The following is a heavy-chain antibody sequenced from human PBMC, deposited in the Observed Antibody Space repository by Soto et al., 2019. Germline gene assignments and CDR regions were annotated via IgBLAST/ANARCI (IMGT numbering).Heavy chain of an antibody. CDR1: GGSISSFD. D-gene: IGHD3-22*01. V-gene: IGHV4-59*08. CDR3: ARQDSSGYGFDY. Sequence: QVQLQESGPGLVKPSETLSLTCTVSGGSISSFDWNWIRQPPGKGLEWIGYISYSGSTNYNPSLKSRVTISVDTSKNQFSLKLSSVTATDTAVYSCARQDSSGYGFDYWGQGTLVTVSS. J-gene: IGHJ4*02. CDR2: ISYSGST.